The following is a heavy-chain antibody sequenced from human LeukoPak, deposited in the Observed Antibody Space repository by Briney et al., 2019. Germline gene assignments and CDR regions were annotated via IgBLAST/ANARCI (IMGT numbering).Heavy chain of an antibody. Sequence: GASVKVSCKASGYTFTSYSLTWVRQAPGQGLEWMGWISTYNGNTNYAQKVQGRVTMTTDTSTSTAYMELRSLRSDDTAVYYCARGRSTGYPYYFEYWGQGTLVTVSS. D-gene: IGHD5-12*01. V-gene: IGHV1-18*01. CDR3: ARGRSTGYPYYFEY. J-gene: IGHJ4*02. CDR2: ISTYNGNT. CDR1: GYTFTSYS.